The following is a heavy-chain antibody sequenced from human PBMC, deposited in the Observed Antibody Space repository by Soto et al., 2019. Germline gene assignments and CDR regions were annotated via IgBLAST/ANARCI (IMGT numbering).Heavy chain of an antibody. D-gene: IGHD5-12*01. CDR1: GYTFTSYA. J-gene: IGHJ4*02. CDR2: INAGNGNT. Sequence: QVQLVQSGAEEKKPGASVKVSCKASGYTFTSYAMHWVRQAPGQRLEWMGWINAGNGNTKYSQKFKGRVTITRDTSASTAYLELGGLRSEDTAVYYCPRVPALEWLRGGGDYWGQGTLVTVSS. CDR3: PRVPALEWLRGGGDY. V-gene: IGHV1-3*05.